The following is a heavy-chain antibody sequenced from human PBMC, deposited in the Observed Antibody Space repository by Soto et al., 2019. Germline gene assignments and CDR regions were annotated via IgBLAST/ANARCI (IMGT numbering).Heavy chain of an antibody. CDR2: IYYSGST. CDR1: GGSISSYY. V-gene: IGHV4-59*01. J-gene: IGHJ5*02. CDR3: ARETSGTTGTTIARWFDP. D-gene: IGHD1-1*01. Sequence: PSETLSLTCTVSGGSISSYYWSWIRQPPGKGLEWIGYIYYSGSTNYNPSLKSRVTISVDTSKNQFSLKLSSVTAADTAVYYCARETSGTTGTTIARWFDPWGQGTLVTVSS.